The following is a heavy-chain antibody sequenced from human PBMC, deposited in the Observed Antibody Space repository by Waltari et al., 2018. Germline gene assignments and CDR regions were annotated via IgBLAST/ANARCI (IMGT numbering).Heavy chain of an antibody. CDR1: GGSISSYY. CDR3: ARPAFGYSSSWYFSY. V-gene: IGHV4-59*08. D-gene: IGHD6-13*01. J-gene: IGHJ4*02. CDR2: IYYSGST. Sequence: QVQLQESGPGLVKPSETLSLTCTVSGGSISSYYWSWIRQPPGKGLEWIGYIYYSGSTNYNPSLKSRVTISVDTSKNQFSLKLSSVTAADTAVYYCARPAFGYSSSWYFSYWGQGTLVTVSS.